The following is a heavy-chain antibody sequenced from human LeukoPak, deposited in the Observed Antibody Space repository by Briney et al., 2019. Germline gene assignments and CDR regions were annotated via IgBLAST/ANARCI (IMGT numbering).Heavy chain of an antibody. CDR2: IKRQSDGGTS. CDR1: GFIFSDAL. V-gene: IGHV3-15*01. CDR3: ATGGHYFGL. J-gene: IGHJ4*02. D-gene: IGHD3-16*01. Sequence: GGSLRPSCAASGFIFSDALMSWVRQAPGKGLEWLGRIKRQSDGGTSDYAAPVKGRITVSRDDSRNTLFLQMNSLKNEDTAVYYCATGGHYFGLWGQGTLVTVSS.